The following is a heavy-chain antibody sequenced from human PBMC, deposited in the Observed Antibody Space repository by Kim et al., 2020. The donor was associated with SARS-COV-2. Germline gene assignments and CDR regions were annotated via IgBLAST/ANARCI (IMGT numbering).Heavy chain of an antibody. J-gene: IGHJ6*02. CDR1: GYTFTGYY. Sequence: ASVKVSCKASGYTFTGYYMHWVRQAPGQGLEWMGRINPNSGGTNYAQKFQGRVTMTRDTSISTAYMELSRLRSDDTVVYYCAREGRLVRGVFKSYGMDVWGQRTTVPVSS. CDR2: INPNSGGT. V-gene: IGHV1-2*05. D-gene: IGHD3-10*02. CDR3: AREGRLVRGVFKSYGMDV.